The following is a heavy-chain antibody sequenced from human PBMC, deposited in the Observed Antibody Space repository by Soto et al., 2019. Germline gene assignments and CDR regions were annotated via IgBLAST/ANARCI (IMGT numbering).Heavy chain of an antibody. CDR3: VRGSSYDFWSAYLHNCMDV. D-gene: IGHD3-3*01. CDR2: INQDGSEK. CDR1: GFSFRSYW. J-gene: IGHJ6*02. V-gene: IGHV3-7*03. Sequence: GGSLRLSCAASGFSFRSYWVNWVRQAPGKGLQWVANINQDGSEKYYVDSVMGRFTISRDNAKNSLYLQMNSLRAEDTAVYYCVRGSSYDFWSAYLHNCMDVCGPGTTVTVSS.